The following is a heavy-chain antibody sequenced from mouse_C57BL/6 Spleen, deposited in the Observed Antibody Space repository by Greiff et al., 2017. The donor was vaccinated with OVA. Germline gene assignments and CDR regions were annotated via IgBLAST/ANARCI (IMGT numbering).Heavy chain of an antibody. J-gene: IGHJ1*03. V-gene: IGHV1-15*01. CDR3: TRGDDGSSDWYFDV. CDR1: GYTFTDYE. CDR2: IDPETDGT. D-gene: IGHD1-1*01. Sequence: VQLQQSGAELVRPGASVTLSCKASGYTFTDYEMHWVQQTPVHGLEWIGAIDPETDGTAYNQKVKGKAILTADKSSSTVYLEIRRLKSEDSAVYYCTRGDDGSSDWYFDVWGTGTTVTVSS.